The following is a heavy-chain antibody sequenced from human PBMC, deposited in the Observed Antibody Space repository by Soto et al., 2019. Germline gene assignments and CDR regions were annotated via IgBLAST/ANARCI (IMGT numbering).Heavy chain of an antibody. J-gene: IGHJ4*02. D-gene: IGHD2-21*02. CDR1: GFTFNNYV. V-gene: IGHV3-23*01. CDR3: AGYCAGDCYRGFDT. Sequence: EVQLLESGGGLVQPGGSLRLSCAASGFTFNNYVMTWVRQTPGKGLDWVSLVTANSGVIYYADSVKGRFTVSRDNSKKTLYIPMNSLRAEDTALYYCAGYCAGDCYRGFDTWGQGTLVTVSS. CDR2: VTANSGVI.